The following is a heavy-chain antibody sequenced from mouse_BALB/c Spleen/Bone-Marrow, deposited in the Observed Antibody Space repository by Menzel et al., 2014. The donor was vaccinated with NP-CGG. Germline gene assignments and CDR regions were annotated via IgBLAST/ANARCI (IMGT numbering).Heavy chain of an antibody. CDR3: ARKDYRYDYFDY. CDR2: IWSGGGT. Sequence: VQLQQSGPGLVQPSQSLSITCTVSGFSLTSNDVHWVRQSPGKGLEWLGGIWSGGGTDYDAAFISRLNITKDNSKSQVFFKMNSLQADDTAIYFCARKDYRYDYFDYWGQGTTLTVSS. D-gene: IGHD2-14*01. V-gene: IGHV2-4-1*01. J-gene: IGHJ2*01. CDR1: GFSLTSND.